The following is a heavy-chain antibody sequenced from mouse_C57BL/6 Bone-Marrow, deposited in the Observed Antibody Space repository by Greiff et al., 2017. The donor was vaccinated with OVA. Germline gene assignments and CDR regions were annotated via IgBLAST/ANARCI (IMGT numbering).Heavy chain of an antibody. D-gene: IGHD2-10*01. Sequence: EVHLVESGAELVRPGASVKLSCTASGFNIKDDYMHWVKQRPEQGLEWIGWIDPENGDTEYASKFQGKATITADTSSNTAYLQLSSLTSEDTAVYYCTPTQAWFAYWGQGTLVTVSA. J-gene: IGHJ3*01. CDR3: TPTQAWFAY. CDR2: IDPENGDT. V-gene: IGHV14-4*01. CDR1: GFNIKDDY.